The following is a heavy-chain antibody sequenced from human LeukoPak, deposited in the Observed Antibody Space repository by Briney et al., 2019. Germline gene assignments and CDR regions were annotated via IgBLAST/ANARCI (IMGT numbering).Heavy chain of an antibody. CDR3: ARGIPVAGIPLDY. D-gene: IGHD6-19*01. Sequence: SETLSLTCTVSGGSISSGGYYWSWIRQHPGKGLEWIGYIYYSGSTYYNPSLKSRITISVDTSKSQFSLKLSSVTAADTAVYYCARGIPVAGIPLDYWGQGILVSVSS. CDR2: IYYSGST. V-gene: IGHV4-31*03. J-gene: IGHJ4*02. CDR1: GGSISSGGYY.